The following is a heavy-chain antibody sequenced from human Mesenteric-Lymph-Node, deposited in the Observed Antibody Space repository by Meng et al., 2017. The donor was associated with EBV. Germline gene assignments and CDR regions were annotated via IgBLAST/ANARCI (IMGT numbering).Heavy chain of an antibody. CDR1: GYTFTNYG. V-gene: IGHV1-18*01. D-gene: IGHD1-26*01. CDR2: INAYNGDT. J-gene: IGHJ4*02. CDR3: ARVEVGITSGDY. Sequence: QAQLVQSGGEVKKPGASVKVPCKASGYTFTNYGITWVRHAPGQGLEWMGWINAYNGDTNYAQTLQGRVTMTTDTSTSTAYMELRSLRSDDTAVYYCARVEVGITSGDYWGQGTLVTVSS.